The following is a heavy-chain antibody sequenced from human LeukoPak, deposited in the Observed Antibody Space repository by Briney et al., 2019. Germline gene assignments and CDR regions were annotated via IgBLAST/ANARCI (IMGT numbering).Heavy chain of an antibody. D-gene: IGHD3-16*01. J-gene: IGHJ5*02. CDR2: IGGRGGST. Sequence: GGSLRLSCAASGFTFSSFTMTWVRQAPGKGLEWVSAIGGRGGSTYYADSLEGRFTIARDDSKDMVYLQMNSLKVEDTAIYYCGKEGGAWGQGTKVTVSS. V-gene: IGHV3-23*01. CDR3: GKEGGA. CDR1: GFTFSSFT.